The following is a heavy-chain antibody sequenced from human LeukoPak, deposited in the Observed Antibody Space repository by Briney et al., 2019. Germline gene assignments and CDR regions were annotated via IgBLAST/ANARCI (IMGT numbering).Heavy chain of an antibody. V-gene: IGHV4-39*07. J-gene: IGHJ5*02. CDR3: ARDPPKYYDFWSGYYSNWFDP. D-gene: IGHD3-3*01. CDR1: GGSISSSSYY. Sequence: SETLSLTCTVSGGSISSSSYYWGWIRQPPGKGLEWIGSIYYSGSTYYNPSLKSRVTISVDTSKNQFSLKLSSVTAADTAVYYCARDPPKYYDFWSGYYSNWFDPWGQGTLVTVSS. CDR2: IYYSGST.